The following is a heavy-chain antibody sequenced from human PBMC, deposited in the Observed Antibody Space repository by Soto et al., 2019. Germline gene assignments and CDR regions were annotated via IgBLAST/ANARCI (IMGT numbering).Heavy chain of an antibody. J-gene: IGHJ4*02. Sequence: QVRLVESGGGLVKPGGSLRLSCAASGFTFSDYYMSWIRQAPGKGLEWVSYISSGGNHIYYADSVKGRFSISRDNAKNSLSLQMKSLRAEDTAVYFFAPDGHGGSDFLYWGQGSLVTVSS. CDR2: ISSGGNHI. V-gene: IGHV3-11*01. CDR1: GFTFSDYY. D-gene: IGHD5-12*01. CDR3: APDGHGGSDFLY.